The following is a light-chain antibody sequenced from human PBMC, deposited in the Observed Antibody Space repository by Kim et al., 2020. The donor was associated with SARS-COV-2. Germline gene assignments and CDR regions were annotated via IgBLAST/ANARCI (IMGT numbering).Light chain of an antibody. V-gene: IGLV6-57*01. J-gene: IGLJ3*02. Sequence: GKTVTISCTRSSGSIARTYVQWYQQRPGSSPTTVIYEDYQRPSGVPDRFSGSIDSSSNSASLTISGLKTEDAADYYCQSYDNSNQVFGGGTQLTVL. CDR1: SGSIARTY. CDR3: QSYDNSNQV. CDR2: EDY.